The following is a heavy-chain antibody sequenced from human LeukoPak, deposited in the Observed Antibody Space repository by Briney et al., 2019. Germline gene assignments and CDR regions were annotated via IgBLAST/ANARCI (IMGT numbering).Heavy chain of an antibody. D-gene: IGHD6-6*01. J-gene: IGHJ4*02. CDR2: IYTSGNT. Sequence: SETLSLTCTVAYGSSIGYYWSWIRQPAGKGLEWIGRIYTSGNTNYNPSLKGRVTMSVDTSKNQFSLKLSSVTAADTAVYYCARQRSSIAAPPHFDYWGQGTLVTVSS. CDR1: YGSSIGYY. V-gene: IGHV4-4*07. CDR3: ARQRSSIAAPPHFDY.